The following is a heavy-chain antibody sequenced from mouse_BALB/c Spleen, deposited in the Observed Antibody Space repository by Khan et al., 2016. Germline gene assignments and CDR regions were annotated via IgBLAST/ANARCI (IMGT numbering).Heavy chain of an antibody. J-gene: IGHJ3*01. CDR2: INTNTVEP. Sequence: QIQLVQSGPELKKPGETVKISCKASGYTFTNYGMNWVKQAPGTGLKWMGWINTNTVEPTYAEEFKGLFAFSLEASASTAYSQINNHKNEKTATYSCAKSYSNYFAYWSQGTMVTVS. V-gene: IGHV9-3*02. D-gene: IGHD2-5*01. CDR1: GYTFTNYG. CDR3: AKSYSNYFAY.